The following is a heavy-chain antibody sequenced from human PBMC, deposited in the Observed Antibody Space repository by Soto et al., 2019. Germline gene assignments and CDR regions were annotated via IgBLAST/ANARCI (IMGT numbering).Heavy chain of an antibody. J-gene: IGHJ4*02. D-gene: IGHD3-10*01. CDR3: ATVDNYYGSVF. V-gene: IGHV1-69*02. CDR2: IIPILGIA. CDR1: GGTFSSYT. Sequence: ASVKVSCKASGGTFSSYTISWVRQAPGQGLEWMGRIIPILGIANYAQKFQGRVTITADKSTSTAYMELSSLRSEDTAVYYCATVDNYYGSVFWGQGTLVTVSS.